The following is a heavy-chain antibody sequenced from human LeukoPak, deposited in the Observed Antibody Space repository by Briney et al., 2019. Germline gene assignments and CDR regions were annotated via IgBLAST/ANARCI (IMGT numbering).Heavy chain of an antibody. V-gene: IGHV3-21*01. D-gene: IGHD4/OR15-4a*01. CDR3: AAHYEEFDY. J-gene: IGHJ4*02. Sequence: GGSLRLSCAASGFTFSSYSMNWVRQAPGKGREWVSSISRSSSYIYYADSVKGRFTISRDNAKNSLYRQMNSLRAEDTAVYYCAAHYEEFDYWGQGTLVTVSS. CDR1: GFTFSSYS. CDR2: ISRSSSYI.